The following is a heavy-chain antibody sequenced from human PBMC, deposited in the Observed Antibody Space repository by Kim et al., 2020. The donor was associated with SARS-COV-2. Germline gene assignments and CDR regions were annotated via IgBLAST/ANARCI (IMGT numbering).Heavy chain of an antibody. V-gene: IGHV3-13*04. CDR3: ARVRPDSSGWYYFDY. CDR1: GFTFSSYD. CDR2: IGTAGDT. J-gene: IGHJ4*02. Sequence: GGSLRLSCAASGFTFSSYDMHWVRQATGKGLEWVSAIGTAGDTYYPGSVKGRFTISRENAKNSLYLQMNSLRAGDTAVYYCARVRPDSSGWYYFDYWGQGTLVTVSS. D-gene: IGHD6-19*01.